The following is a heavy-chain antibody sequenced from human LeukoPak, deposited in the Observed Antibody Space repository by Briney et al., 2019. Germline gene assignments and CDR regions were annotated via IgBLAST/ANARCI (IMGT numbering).Heavy chain of an antibody. V-gene: IGHV4-34*01. D-gene: IGHD2-2*01. CDR1: GGSFSGYY. J-gene: IGHJ5*02. CDR3: ARDRGVVPAAIPWFDP. Sequence: PSETLSLTCAVYGGSFSGYYWSWIRQPPGKGLEWIGEINHSGSTNYNPSLKSRVTISVDTSKNQFSLKLSSVTAADTAVYYCARDRGVVPAAIPWFDPWGQGTLVTVSS. CDR2: INHSGST.